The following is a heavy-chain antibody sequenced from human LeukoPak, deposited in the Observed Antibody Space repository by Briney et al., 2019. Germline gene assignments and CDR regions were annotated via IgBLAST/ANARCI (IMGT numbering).Heavy chain of an antibody. CDR3: ARGRGITIFGVVSLDY. J-gene: IGHJ4*02. CDR2: MNPNSGNT. CDR1: GYTFTSYD. Sequence: ASVKVSCKASGYTFTSYDINWVRQATGQGLEWMGWMNPNSGNTGYAQKFQGRVTMTRNTSISTGYMELSSLRSEDTAVYYCARGRGITIFGVVSLDYWGQGTLVTVSS. D-gene: IGHD3-3*01. V-gene: IGHV1-8*01.